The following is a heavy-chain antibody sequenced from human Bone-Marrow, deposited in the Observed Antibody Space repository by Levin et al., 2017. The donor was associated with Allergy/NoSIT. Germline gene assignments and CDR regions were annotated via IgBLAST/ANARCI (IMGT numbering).Heavy chain of an antibody. V-gene: IGHV4-30-4*01. J-gene: IGHJ5*01. CDR1: GVSITNGDFY. D-gene: IGHD3-22*01. Sequence: SETLSLTCTVSGVSITNGDFYWSWIRQSPGTGLEWIGYIYYSGSTSFNPSLKSRASISVDTSKNHLSLKLTFVTAADTAVYYCARRYYYDSRGYYGFDFWGQGTLVTVSS. CDR2: IYYSGST. CDR3: ARRYYYDSRGYYGFDF.